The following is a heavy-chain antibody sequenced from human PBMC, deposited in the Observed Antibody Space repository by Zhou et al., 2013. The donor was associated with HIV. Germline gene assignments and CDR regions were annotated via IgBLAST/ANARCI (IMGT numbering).Heavy chain of an antibody. D-gene: IGHD7-27*01. CDR3: ARNDGDVNSFGY. CDR1: GYAFPSYS. V-gene: IGHV1-18*01. CDR2: ISAYNGHT. J-gene: IGHJ4*02. Sequence: QVQLLQSGAEVKKPGASVKVSCKASGYAFPSYSITWVRQAPGQGLEWMGRISAYNGHTNHAQKYQGRLTMTTDTSTTTAYMELRGLRADDTAVYYCARNDGDVNSFGYWGQGTLVTVSS.